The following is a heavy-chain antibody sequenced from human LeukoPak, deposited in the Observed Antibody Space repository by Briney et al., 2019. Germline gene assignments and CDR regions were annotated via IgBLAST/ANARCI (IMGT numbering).Heavy chain of an antibody. CDR2: IHYRGHT. D-gene: IGHD3-3*01. CDR1: IGSISSQPDY. J-gene: IGHJ3*01. V-gene: IGHV4-39*01. Sequence: SETLSLTCTVSIGSISSQPDYWVWIRQTPGQGLEWIASIHYRGHTFYNPSLKSRITISVDTSKNQMSLWLNSVTAADTAVYYCARITDRTIFGEIMHGFDVWGQGTPVTVSS. CDR3: ARITDRTIFGEIMHGFDV.